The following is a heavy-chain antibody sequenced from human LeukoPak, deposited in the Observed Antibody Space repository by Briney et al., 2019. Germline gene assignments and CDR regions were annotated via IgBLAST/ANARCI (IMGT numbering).Heavy chain of an antibody. Sequence: PSETLSLACTVSGGSISTSSYYWGWIRQPPGKGLEWIGNIFYSGSTNYNPSLKSRVTISVDTSKNQFSLKLSSVTAADTAVYYCARDSGFGQLDLAYWGQGTLVTVSS. J-gene: IGHJ4*02. CDR2: IFYSGST. CDR3: ARDSGFGQLDLAY. D-gene: IGHD6-6*01. V-gene: IGHV4-39*07. CDR1: GGSISTSSYY.